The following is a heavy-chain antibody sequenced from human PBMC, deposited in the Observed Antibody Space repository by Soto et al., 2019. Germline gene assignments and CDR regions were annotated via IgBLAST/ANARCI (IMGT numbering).Heavy chain of an antibody. CDR3: ASKGCSSTSCYRDYYYYYGMDV. CDR2: IIPIFGTA. Sequence: GASVKVSCKASGGTFSSYAISWVRQAPGQGLEWMGGIIPIFGTANYAQKFQGRVTITADESTSTAYMELSSLRSEDTAVYYCASKGCSSTSCYRDYYYYYGMDVWCQGTTVTVSS. D-gene: IGHD2-2*02. J-gene: IGHJ6*01. V-gene: IGHV1-69*13. CDR1: GGTFSSYA.